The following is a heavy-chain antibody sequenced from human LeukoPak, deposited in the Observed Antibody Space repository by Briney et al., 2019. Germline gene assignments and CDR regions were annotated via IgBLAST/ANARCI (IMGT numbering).Heavy chain of an antibody. CDR1: GFTFSRYE. D-gene: IGHD1-14*01. CDR3: ARSPAGANYYLDV. Sequence: GGSLRLSCAASGFTFSRYEMNWVRQAPGKGLEWVSYISSSGSTMYYADSVKGRITISRDNAKNSLSLQMNSLRAEDTAVYYCARSPAGANYYLDVWGKGTTVTISS. CDR2: ISSSGSTM. V-gene: IGHV3-48*03. J-gene: IGHJ6*03.